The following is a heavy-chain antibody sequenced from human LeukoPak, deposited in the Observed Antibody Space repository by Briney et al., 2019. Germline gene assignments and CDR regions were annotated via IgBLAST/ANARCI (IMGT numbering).Heavy chain of an antibody. CDR3: VKVAAPGAIWYFDL. J-gene: IGHJ2*01. V-gene: IGHV3-64D*09. CDR1: GFSFSDYA. D-gene: IGHD3-10*01. CDR2: ISSNGGST. Sequence: GGSLRLSCSASGFSFSDYAMHWVRQAPGKGLKDVSAISSNGGSTYYADSVKGRFTISRDNSKNTLYLQMSSLRTEDTAMYYCVKVAAPGAIWYFDLWGRGTLVTVSS.